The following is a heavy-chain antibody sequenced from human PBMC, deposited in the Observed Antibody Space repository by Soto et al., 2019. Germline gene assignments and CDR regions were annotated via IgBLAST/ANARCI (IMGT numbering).Heavy chain of an antibody. Sequence: PSETLSLTCTVSGGSISSYYWSWIRQPPGKGLEWIGYVHDSWGSHYNPSLKSRVAISLDTSKSQFSLKLTSVTAADTAVYYCARRYGGNFDYWGQGTLVTVSS. J-gene: IGHJ4*02. V-gene: IGHV4-59*01. CDR2: VHDSWGS. CDR3: ARRYGGNFDY. CDR1: GGSISSYY. D-gene: IGHD1-26*01.